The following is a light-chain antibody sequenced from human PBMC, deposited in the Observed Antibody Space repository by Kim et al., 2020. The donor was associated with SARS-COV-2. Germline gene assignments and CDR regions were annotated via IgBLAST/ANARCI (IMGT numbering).Light chain of an antibody. CDR3: HQSSSLPRT. J-gene: IGKJ1*01. V-gene: IGKV6-21*02. CDR1: QSIGSS. CDR2: YAS. Sequence: VTPKEKVTITCRARQSIGSSLHWFQQKPDQSPKLLIKYASQSISGVPSRFSGSGSGTDFTLTINRLEAEDTATYYCHQSSSLPRTFGQGTKVDIK.